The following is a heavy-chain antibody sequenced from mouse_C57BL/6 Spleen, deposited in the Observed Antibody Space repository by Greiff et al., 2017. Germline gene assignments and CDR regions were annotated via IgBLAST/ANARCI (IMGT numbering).Heavy chain of an antibody. CDR3: ARPDGRPYYAMDY. J-gene: IGHJ4*01. Sequence: EVQVVESGGGLVKPGGSLKLSCAASGFTFSDYGMHWVRQAPEKGLEWVAYISSGSSTIYYADTVKGRFTISRDTAKNTLFLQMTCLRSEDTAMYYCARPDGRPYYAMDYWGQGTSVTVSS. CDR2: ISSGSSTI. CDR1: GFTFSDYG. V-gene: IGHV5-17*01. D-gene: IGHD2-3*01.